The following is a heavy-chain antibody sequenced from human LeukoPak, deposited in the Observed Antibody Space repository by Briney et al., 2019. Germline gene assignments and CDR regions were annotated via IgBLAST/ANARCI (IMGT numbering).Heavy chain of an antibody. CDR1: GFTFGDYA. Sequence: GRSLRLSCAASGFTFGDYAMHWVRQAPGKGLEWVAYIQYDGSNEQYAHSVKGRFRISRDSSKNILYLQMDSLRAEDTAVYYCAKDRCSNGIGCYYYYMDVWGKGTTVTISS. CDR3: AKDRCSNGIGCYYYYMDV. V-gene: IGHV3-30*04. D-gene: IGHD2-8*01. CDR2: IQYDGSNE. J-gene: IGHJ6*03.